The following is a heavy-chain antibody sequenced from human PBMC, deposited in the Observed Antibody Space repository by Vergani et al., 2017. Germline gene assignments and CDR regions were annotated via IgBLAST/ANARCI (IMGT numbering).Heavy chain of an antibody. CDR3: TTDIVVVPAAHDAFDI. CDR1: GFTFSNAW. D-gene: IGHD2-2*01. CDR2: IKSKTDGGTT. Sequence: EVQLVESGGGLVKPGGSLRLSCAASGFTFSNAWMSWVRQAPGKGLEWVGRIKSKTDGGTTDYAAPVKGRFTISRDDSKNTLYLQMNSLKTEDTAVYYCTTDIVVVPAAHDAFDIWGQGTMVTVSS. V-gene: IGHV3-15*01. J-gene: IGHJ3*02.